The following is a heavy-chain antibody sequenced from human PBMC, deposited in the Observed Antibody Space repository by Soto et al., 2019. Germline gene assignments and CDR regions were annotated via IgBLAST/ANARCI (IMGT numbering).Heavy chain of an antibody. Sequence: EVQLLESGGGLVQPGGSLRLSCAASGFTFSSCAINWVRQAPGKGLEWVSGLSGSGDRTYYADSVKGRFTTSRDNSKNTLYLQMNSLRAEDTAVYYCAKGDWGIAAAGTYYYYAYGLDGWGQGTTVNVSS. CDR2: LSGSGDRT. D-gene: IGHD6-13*01. V-gene: IGHV3-23*01. CDR1: GFTFSSCA. J-gene: IGHJ6*02. CDR3: AKGDWGIAAAGTYYYYAYGLDG.